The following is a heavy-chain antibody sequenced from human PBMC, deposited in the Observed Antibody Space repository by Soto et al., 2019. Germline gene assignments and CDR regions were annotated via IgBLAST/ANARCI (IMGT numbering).Heavy chain of an antibody. CDR2: IYYSGST. CDR3: ARAEGLEYNLYYFDY. CDR1: GGSISSGGYY. Sequence: SETLSLTCTVSGGSISSGGYYWSWIRQHPGKGLEWIGYIYYSGSTYYNPSLKSRVTISVDTSKNQFSLKLSSVTAADTAVYYCARAEGLEYNLYYFDYWGQGTLVTVSS. V-gene: IGHV4-31*03. J-gene: IGHJ4*02. D-gene: IGHD3-3*01.